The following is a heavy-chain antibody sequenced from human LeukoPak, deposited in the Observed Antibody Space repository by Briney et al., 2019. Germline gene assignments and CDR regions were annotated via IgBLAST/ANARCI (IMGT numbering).Heavy chain of an antibody. CDR1: GGSFSGYY. J-gene: IGHJ4*02. V-gene: IGHV4-34*01. CDR3: ARLAVAGQFDY. CDR2: INHSGST. D-gene: IGHD6-19*01. Sequence: SETLSLTCAVYGGSFSGYYWSWIRQPPGKGLEWIGEINHSGSTNYNPSLKSRVTISVDTSKNQFSLKLSSVTAADTAVYYCARLAVAGQFDYWGQGTLVTASS.